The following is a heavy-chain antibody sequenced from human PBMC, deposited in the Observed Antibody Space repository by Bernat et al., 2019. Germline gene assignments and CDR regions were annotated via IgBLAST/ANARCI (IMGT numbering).Heavy chain of an antibody. D-gene: IGHD5-12*01. CDR1: AFTFIKYW. Sequence: DVQLVESGGGLVQPGGSLRLSCAASAFTFIKYWMSWVRQAPGKGLELVANIKQDVSENYYVDSVKGRFTISRDNAKNSLYLQMNSLTAEDTAMYYCARYGGSYFDFWGQGTLVTVSS. CDR3: ARYGGSYFDF. V-gene: IGHV3-7*03. J-gene: IGHJ4*02. CDR2: IKQDVSEN.